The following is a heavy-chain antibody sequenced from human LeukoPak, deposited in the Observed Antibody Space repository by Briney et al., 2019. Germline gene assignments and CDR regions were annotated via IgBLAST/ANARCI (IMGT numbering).Heavy chain of an antibody. Sequence: ASVKVSCKASGYTFTGYYMHWVRQAPGQRLEWMGWINPNSCGTNYAQKFQGRVTMTRDTSISTAYMELSRLRSDDTAVYYCARDRGELLSGSLGAFDIWGQGTMVTVSS. CDR2: INPNSCGT. J-gene: IGHJ3*02. CDR1: GYTFTGYY. V-gene: IGHV1-2*02. D-gene: IGHD1-26*01. CDR3: ARDRGELLSGSLGAFDI.